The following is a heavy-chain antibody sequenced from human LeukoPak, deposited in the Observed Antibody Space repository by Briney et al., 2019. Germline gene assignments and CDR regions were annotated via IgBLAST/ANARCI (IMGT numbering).Heavy chain of an antibody. Sequence: SETLSLTCTVSGGSISSSSYYWGWIRQPPGKGLEWIGSIYYSGSTYYNPSLKSRVTISVDTSKNQFSLKLSSVTAADTAVYYCARGWYYYDSSGYWYYFDYWGQGTLVTVSS. D-gene: IGHD3-22*01. CDR1: GGSISSSSYY. V-gene: IGHV4-39*01. CDR3: ARGWYYYDSSGYWYYFDY. CDR2: IYYSGST. J-gene: IGHJ4*02.